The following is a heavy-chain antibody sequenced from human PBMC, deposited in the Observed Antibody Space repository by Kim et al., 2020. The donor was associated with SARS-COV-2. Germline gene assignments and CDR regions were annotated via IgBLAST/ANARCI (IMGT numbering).Heavy chain of an antibody. V-gene: IGHV5-10-1*01. J-gene: IGHJ6*02. CDR1: GYSFTSYW. Sequence: GESLKISCKGSGYSFTSYWISWVRQMPGKGLEWMGRIDPSDSYTNYSPSFQGHVTISADKSISTAYLQWSSLKASDTAMYYCARHESSSHYYYGMDVWGQGTTVTVSS. CDR2: IDPSDSYT. D-gene: IGHD6-6*01. CDR3: ARHESSSHYYYGMDV.